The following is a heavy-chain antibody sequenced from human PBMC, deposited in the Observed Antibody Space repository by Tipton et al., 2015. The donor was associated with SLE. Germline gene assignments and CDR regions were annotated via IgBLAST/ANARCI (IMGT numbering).Heavy chain of an antibody. CDR3: ARLIHDYGFWSGSQYWFDP. D-gene: IGHD3-3*01. V-gene: IGHV4-59*08. CDR1: GGSISSHY. Sequence: LRLSCSVSGGSISSHYWIWIRQPPGKGLEWIGRIHVTGTSTYNPSLKSRVTLSLDTSKNQFSLNLKSVTAADTAVYYCARLIHDYGFWSGSQYWFDPWGPGTLVNVSS. J-gene: IGHJ5*02. CDR2: IHVTGTS.